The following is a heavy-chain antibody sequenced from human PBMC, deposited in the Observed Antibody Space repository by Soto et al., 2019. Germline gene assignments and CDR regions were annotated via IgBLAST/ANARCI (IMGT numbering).Heavy chain of an antibody. CDR1: GYTFTSYY. CDR2: INPSGGST. J-gene: IGHJ4*02. Sequence: GASVKVSCKASGYTFTSYYMHWVRQAPGQGLEWMGIINPSGGSTSYAQKFQGRVTMTRDTSTSTVYMELSSLRSEDTAVYYCARSCGYDSSGPHYFDYWGQGTLVTVSS. D-gene: IGHD3-22*01. V-gene: IGHV1-46*01. CDR3: ARSCGYDSSGPHYFDY.